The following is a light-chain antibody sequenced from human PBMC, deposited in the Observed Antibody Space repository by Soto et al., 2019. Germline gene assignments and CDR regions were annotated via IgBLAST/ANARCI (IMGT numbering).Light chain of an antibody. Sequence: DIPMAQSPSSLSASVGDRVTITCRASQSISSYLNWYQQEPGKAPKVLIYATSSLQSGVPSRFSGSGSGTDFTLTISSLQPEDCATYYCQQSYTTPRTFGQGTKVEIK. CDR3: QQSYTTPRT. CDR1: QSISSY. V-gene: IGKV1-39*01. CDR2: ATS. J-gene: IGKJ1*01.